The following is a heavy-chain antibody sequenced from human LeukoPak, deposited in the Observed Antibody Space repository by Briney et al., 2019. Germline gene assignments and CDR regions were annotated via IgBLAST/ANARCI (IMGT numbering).Heavy chain of an antibody. J-gene: IGHJ6*03. D-gene: IGHD3-10*01. V-gene: IGHV4-38-2*01. CDR2: IYHSGST. Sequence: SETLSLTCAVYGGSFSGYYWGWIRQPPGKGLEWIGSIYHSGSTYYNPSLKSRVTISVDTSKNQFSLKLSSVTAADTAVYYCARGRPDYYGSGSYSLYYYYYMDVWGKGTTVTISS. CDR3: ARGRPDYYGSGSYSLYYYYYMDV. CDR1: GGSFSGYY.